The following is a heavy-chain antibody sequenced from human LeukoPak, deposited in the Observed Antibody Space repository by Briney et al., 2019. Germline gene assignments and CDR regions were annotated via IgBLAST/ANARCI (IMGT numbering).Heavy chain of an antibody. D-gene: IGHD3-3*01. CDR1: GFTVSSSYA. Sequence: PGGSLRLSCAASGFTVSSSYAMSWVRQAPGKGLEWVSAISGSGGSTYYADSVKGRFTISRDNSKNTLYLQMNSLRAEDTAVYYCAKDPNYDFWSGRKNWFDPWGQGTLVTVSS. CDR2: ISGSGGST. CDR3: AKDPNYDFWSGRKNWFDP. J-gene: IGHJ5*02. V-gene: IGHV3-23*01.